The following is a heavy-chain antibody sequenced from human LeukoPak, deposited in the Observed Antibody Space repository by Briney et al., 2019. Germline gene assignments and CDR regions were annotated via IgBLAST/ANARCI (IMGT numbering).Heavy chain of an antibody. D-gene: IGHD4-17*01. J-gene: IGHJ5*02. V-gene: IGHV4-59*08. CDR2: VYYTGST. Sequence: SETLSLTCTVSGDSISSSYWGWIRHPPGKGLEWIGYVYYTGSTNYNPSLKSRVTISVDTSKNQFSLKLSSVTAAGTAVYYCARRSQENRVTTAKNWFDPWGQGTQVTVSS. CDR1: GDSISSSY. CDR3: ARRSQENRVTTAKNWFDP.